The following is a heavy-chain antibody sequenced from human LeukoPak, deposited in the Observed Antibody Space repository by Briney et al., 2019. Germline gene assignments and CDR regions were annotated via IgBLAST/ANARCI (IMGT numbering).Heavy chain of an antibody. Sequence: PGGSLRLSCAASGFTFNTYWMHSVRQAPGKVLVCFSRTNLDGSDTRYADSVKGRFTISRDNAKNTLYLQMNSLRAEDTAVYYCARDKEDDHGGSTFDYWGQGTLVTVSS. CDR3: ARDKEDDHGGSTFDY. J-gene: IGHJ4*02. D-gene: IGHD4-23*01. CDR2: TNLDGSDT. CDR1: GFTFNTYW. V-gene: IGHV3-74*01.